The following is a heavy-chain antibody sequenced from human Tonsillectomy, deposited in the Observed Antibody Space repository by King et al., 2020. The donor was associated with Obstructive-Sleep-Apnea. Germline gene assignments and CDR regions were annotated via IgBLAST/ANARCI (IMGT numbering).Heavy chain of an antibody. Sequence: VQLVESGGGLVQPGRSLRLSCAASGFTFDDYAMHWVRQAPGKGLGWVSGISWNSGSIGYADSVKGRFTISRDNAKNSLYLQMNSLRAEDTALYYCAKDTTGYYGSGSYDYWGQGTLVTVSS. V-gene: IGHV3-9*01. CDR1: GFTFDDYA. D-gene: IGHD3-10*01. CDR2: ISWNSGSI. CDR3: AKDTTGYYGSGSYDY. J-gene: IGHJ4*02.